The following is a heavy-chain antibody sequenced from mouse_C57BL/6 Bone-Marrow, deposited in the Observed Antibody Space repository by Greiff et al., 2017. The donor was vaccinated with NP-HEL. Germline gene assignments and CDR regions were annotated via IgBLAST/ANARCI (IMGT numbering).Heavy chain of an antibody. J-gene: IGHJ4*01. V-gene: IGHV1-82*01. CDR1: GYAFSSSW. CDR2: IYPGDGDT. Sequence: QVQLQQSGPELVKPGASVKISCKASGYAFSSSWMNWVKQRPGTGLEWIGRIYPGDGDTNYNGKFKGKATLTADKSSSTAYMQLSSLTSEDSAVYFCARLLLPYYAMDYWGQGTSVTVSS. D-gene: IGHD2-3*01. CDR3: ARLLLPYYAMDY.